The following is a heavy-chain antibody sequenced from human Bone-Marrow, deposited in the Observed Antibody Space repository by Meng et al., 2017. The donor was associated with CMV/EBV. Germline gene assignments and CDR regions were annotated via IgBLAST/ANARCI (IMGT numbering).Heavy chain of an antibody. D-gene: IGHD3-3*01. J-gene: IGHJ4*02. CDR1: GFTFSTYA. CDR3: ARDGAFGVVITKSFYDY. CDR2: ISYDGSNK. Sequence: GESLKISCAASGFTFSTYAMHWVRQAPGKGLEWVAVISYDGSNKYYADSVKGRFTISRDNSKNTLDLQMNSLRAEDTAVYYCARDGAFGVVITKSFYDYWGQGTLVTVSS. V-gene: IGHV3-30-3*01.